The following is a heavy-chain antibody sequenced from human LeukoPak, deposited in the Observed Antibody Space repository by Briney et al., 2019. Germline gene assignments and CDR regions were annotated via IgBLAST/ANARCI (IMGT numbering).Heavy chain of an antibody. V-gene: IGHV3-11*03. Sequence: PGGSLRLSCAASGFTFSGYYLSWVRQAPGKGLEWVSFISPSSSYTNYADSVKGRFTISRDNAKNSLYLQMSSLRAEDTAVYYCARLWGGSSGYYYWGQGTLVTVSS. CDR3: ARLWGGSSGYYY. J-gene: IGHJ4*02. CDR2: ISPSSSYT. D-gene: IGHD3-22*01. CDR1: GFTFSGYY.